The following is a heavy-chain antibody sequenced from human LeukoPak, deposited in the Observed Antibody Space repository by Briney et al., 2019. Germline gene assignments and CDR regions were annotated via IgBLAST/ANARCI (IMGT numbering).Heavy chain of an antibody. CDR2: IRYDGTNK. D-gene: IGHD3/OR15-3a*01. V-gene: IGHV3-30*02. J-gene: IGHJ6*03. CDR3: ARGRRKGRVGPYYMDV. Sequence: GGSLRLSCAASEFSVGSNYMTWVRQAPGKGLEWVAFIRYDGTNKYYADSVKGRFTISRDNSKNTLYLQMNSLGPEDTAVYYCARGRRKGRVGPYYMDVWGKGTTVTVSS. CDR1: EFSVGSNY.